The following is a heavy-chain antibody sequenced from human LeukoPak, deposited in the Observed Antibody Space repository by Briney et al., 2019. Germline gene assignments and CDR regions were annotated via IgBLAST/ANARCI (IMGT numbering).Heavy chain of an antibody. CDR1: GYSFILYG. V-gene: IGHV1-46*01. CDR2: INPSGGST. Sequence: ASVKVSCKTSGYSFILYGISWVRQAPGQGLEWMGIINPSGGSTSYAQKFQGRVTMTRDTSTSTVYMELSSLRSEDTAVYYCARGLTTHLDFDYWGQGTLVTVSS. CDR3: ARGLTTHLDFDY. D-gene: IGHD1-1*01. J-gene: IGHJ4*02.